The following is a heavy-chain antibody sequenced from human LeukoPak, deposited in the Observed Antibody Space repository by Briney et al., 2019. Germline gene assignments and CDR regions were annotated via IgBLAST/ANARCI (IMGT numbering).Heavy chain of an antibody. J-gene: IGHJ4*02. CDR2: ISSSGGTT. Sequence: GGSLRLSCAASGFTFSIYEMNWVRQAPGKGLEWVSYISSSGGTTFYADSVQGRFAISRDNAKNSLYLQMNSLRGEDTAVYYCAGDRWGSNYFDYWGQGTLVTVSS. CDR1: GFTFSIYE. V-gene: IGHV3-48*03. CDR3: AGDRWGSNYFDY. D-gene: IGHD3-16*01.